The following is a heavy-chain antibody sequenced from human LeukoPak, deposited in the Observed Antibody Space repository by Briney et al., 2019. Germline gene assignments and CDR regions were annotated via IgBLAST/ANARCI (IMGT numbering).Heavy chain of an antibody. CDR3: ARSSYYDFWSGSGHMDV. CDR1: GGSISSGDYY. V-gene: IGHV4-30-4*01. CDR2: IYYSGST. J-gene: IGHJ6*03. Sequence: SETLSLTCTVSGGSISSGDYYWSWIRQPPGRGLEWIGYIYYSGSTYYNPSLKSRVTISVDTSKNQFSLKLSSVTAADTAVYYCARSSYYDFWSGSGHMDVWGKGTTVTVSS. D-gene: IGHD3-3*01.